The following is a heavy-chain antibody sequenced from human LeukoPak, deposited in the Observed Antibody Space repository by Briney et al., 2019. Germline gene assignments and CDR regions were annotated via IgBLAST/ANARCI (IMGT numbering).Heavy chain of an antibody. Sequence: PGGSLRLSCAASGFTFSSYSMNWVRQAPRKGLEWVSSISSSSSYIYYADSVKGRFTISRDNAKNSLYLQMNSLRAEDTAVYYCATDIVVVPAAIDYWGQGTLVTVSS. J-gene: IGHJ4*02. D-gene: IGHD2-2*01. V-gene: IGHV3-21*01. CDR1: GFTFSSYS. CDR3: ATDIVVVPAAIDY. CDR2: ISSSSSYI.